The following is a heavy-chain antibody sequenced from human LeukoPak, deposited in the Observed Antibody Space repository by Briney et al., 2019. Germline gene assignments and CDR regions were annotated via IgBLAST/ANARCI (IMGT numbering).Heavy chain of an antibody. V-gene: IGHV4-59*01. D-gene: IGHD5-24*01. J-gene: IGHJ4*02. CDR3: ASGVEMATTLDY. Sequence: SETLSLTCTVSGGSISSYYWSWIRQPPGKGLEWIGYIYYRGSTNYNPSLKSRVTISVDTSKNQFSLKLSSVTAADTAVYYCASGVEMATTLDYWGQGTLVTVSS. CDR2: IYYRGST. CDR1: GGSISSYY.